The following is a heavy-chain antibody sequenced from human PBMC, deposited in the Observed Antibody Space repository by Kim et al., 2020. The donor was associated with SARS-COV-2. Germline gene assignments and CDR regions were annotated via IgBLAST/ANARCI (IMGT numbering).Heavy chain of an antibody. V-gene: IGHV3-74*01. CDR2: INRDGRST. CDR1: GFTFSNYW. J-gene: IGHJ4*02. CDR3: ARVEYSSTWYIDY. Sequence: GSLRLSCAASGFTFSNYWMHWVRQAPGKGLVWVARINRDGRSTTYADSVKGRFTISRDNAKNTLYLQVNSLRAEDTAVYYCARVEYSSTWYIDYWGQGALVTVSS. D-gene: IGHD6-13*01.